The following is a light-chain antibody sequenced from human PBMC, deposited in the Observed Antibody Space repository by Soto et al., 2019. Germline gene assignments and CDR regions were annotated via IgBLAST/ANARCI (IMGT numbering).Light chain of an antibody. V-gene: IGLV2-14*03. Sequence: QSVLTQPASVSGSPGQSITISRTGTSSDIGHYDYVSWYQQHPGKAPKLMMYHVTYRPSGVSNRYSGSKSGNSASLTISGLQADDEADYYCCSLTTSHTYVFGSGTKVTVL. CDR3: CSLTTSHTYV. CDR1: SSDIGHYDY. CDR2: HVT. J-gene: IGLJ1*01.